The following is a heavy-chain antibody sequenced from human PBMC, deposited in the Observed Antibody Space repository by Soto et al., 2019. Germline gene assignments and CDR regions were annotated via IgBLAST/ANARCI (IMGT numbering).Heavy chain of an antibody. CDR3: ASEQYYDYVWGSYRYEQIDY. CDR2: INPNSGGT. V-gene: IGHV1-2*02. CDR1: GYTFTGYH. Sequence: ASVKVSCKASGYTFTGYHMHWVRQAPGQGLEWMGWINPNSGGTNYAQKFQGRVTMTRDTSISTAYMELSRLRSDDTAVYYCASEQYYDYVWGSYRYEQIDYWGQGTLVTVSS. J-gene: IGHJ4*02. D-gene: IGHD3-16*02.